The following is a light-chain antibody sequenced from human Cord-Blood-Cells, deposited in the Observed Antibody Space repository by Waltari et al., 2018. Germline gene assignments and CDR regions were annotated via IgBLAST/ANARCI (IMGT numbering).Light chain of an antibody. V-gene: IGLV2-14*01. CDR1: SSDVGGHNY. CDR3: SSYTSSSTWV. CDR2: DVS. J-gene: IGLJ3*02. Sequence: QSALTQPASVSGSPGQPITISCTGTSSDVGGHNYVSWYQQHPGKAPKLMIYDVSKRPSGVSNRFSGSKSGNTASLTISGLQAEDEADYYCSSYTSSSTWVFGRGTKLTVL.